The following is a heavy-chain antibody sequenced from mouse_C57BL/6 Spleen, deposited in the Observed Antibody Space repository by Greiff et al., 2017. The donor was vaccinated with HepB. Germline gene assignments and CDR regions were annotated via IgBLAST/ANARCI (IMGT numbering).Heavy chain of an antibody. D-gene: IGHD4-1*01. CDR2: ISYDGSN. Sequence: EVKLMESGPGLVKPSQSLSLTCSVTGYSITSGYYWNWIRQFPGNKLEWMGYISYDGSNNYNPSLKNRISITRDTSKNQFFLKLNSVTTEDTATYYCARGWAFDYWGQGTTLTVSS. J-gene: IGHJ2*01. CDR1: GYSITSGYY. CDR3: ARGWAFDY. V-gene: IGHV3-6*01.